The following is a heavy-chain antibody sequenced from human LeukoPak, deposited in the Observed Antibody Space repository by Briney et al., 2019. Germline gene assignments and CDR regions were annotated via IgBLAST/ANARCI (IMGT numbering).Heavy chain of an antibody. V-gene: IGHV1-69*04. CDR2: IIPILGIA. CDR1: GGTFSSYA. J-gene: IGHJ6*02. D-gene: IGHD3-10*01. Sequence: SVKVSCKASGGTFSSYAISWVRQAPGQGLEWMGRIIPILGIANYAQKFQGRVTITADKSTSTAYTELSSLRSEDTAVYYCARSITMVRGVKDYGMDVWGQGTTVTVSS. CDR3: ARSITMVRGVKDYGMDV.